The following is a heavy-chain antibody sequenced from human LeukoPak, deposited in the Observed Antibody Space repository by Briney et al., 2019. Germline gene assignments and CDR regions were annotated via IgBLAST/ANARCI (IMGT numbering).Heavy chain of an antibody. V-gene: IGHV1-18*01. Sequence: GASVKVSCKASGYRFNSYGFTWVRQAPGQGLEWMGWISAYNGNTNYAQKLQGRVTMTTDTSTSTAYMELRSLRSDDTAVYYCARTKERDAYYYGSGSYRGPQHNDYWGQGTLVTVSS. D-gene: IGHD3-10*01. CDR3: ARTKERDAYYYGSGSYRGPQHNDY. J-gene: IGHJ4*02. CDR2: ISAYNGNT. CDR1: GYRFNSYG.